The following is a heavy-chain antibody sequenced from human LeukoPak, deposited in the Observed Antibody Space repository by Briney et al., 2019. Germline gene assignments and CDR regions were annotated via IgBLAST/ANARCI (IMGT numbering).Heavy chain of an antibody. J-gene: IGHJ4*02. CDR3: ARDRPGYTSSWYSPFDY. CDR1: GFTFSSDE. D-gene: IGHD6-13*01. Sequence: QPGGSLRLSCTASGFTFSSDEMNWVRQAPGKGLEWVAYISTTGTTIYYADSVKGRFTISRDNAKNSLYLQMNRLRADDTAVYYCARDRPGYTSSWYSPFDYWGQGTLVTVSS. V-gene: IGHV3-48*03. CDR2: ISTTGTTI.